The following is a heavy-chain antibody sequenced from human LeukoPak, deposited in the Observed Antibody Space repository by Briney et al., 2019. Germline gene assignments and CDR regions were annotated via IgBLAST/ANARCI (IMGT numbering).Heavy chain of an antibody. CDR2: IDHSGST. CDR3: ARDLGAVGSGSPFEVGY. CDR1: GASLRGSY. D-gene: IGHD3-10*01. V-gene: IGHV4-34*01. Sequence: SETLSLTCAVQGASLRGSYWSWIRQPPGKGLQWIGQIDHSGSTHSIPSLKSRVTISLDTSQSQVSLKVNSVTAADTAVYYCARDLGAVGSGSPFEVGYWGQGSLVTVSS. J-gene: IGHJ4*02.